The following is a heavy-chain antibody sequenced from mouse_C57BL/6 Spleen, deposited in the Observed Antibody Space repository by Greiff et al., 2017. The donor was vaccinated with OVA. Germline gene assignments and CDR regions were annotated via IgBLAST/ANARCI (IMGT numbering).Heavy chain of an antibody. CDR1: GYTFTSYW. J-gene: IGHJ4*01. Sequence: QVQLQQPGAELVKPGASVKLSCKASGYTFTSYWLQWVKQRPGQGLEWIGEMDPSDSYTNYNQKFKGKATLTVDTSSSTAYMQLSSLTSEDSAVYYCALLRSPYAMDYWGQGTSVTVSS. V-gene: IGHV1-50*01. CDR3: ALLRSPYAMDY. CDR2: MDPSDSYT. D-gene: IGHD1-1*01.